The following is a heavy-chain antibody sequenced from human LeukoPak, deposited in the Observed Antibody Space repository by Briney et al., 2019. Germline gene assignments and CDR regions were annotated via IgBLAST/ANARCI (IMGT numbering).Heavy chain of an antibody. CDR3: ATSLFGDDAFDI. D-gene: IGHD3-10*01. J-gene: IGHJ3*02. CDR2: INAGNGNT. CDR1: GYTFTSYA. Sequence: GASVKVSCNASGYTFTSYAMHWVRQAPGQRLEWMGWINAGNGNTKYSQKFQGRVTITRDTSASTVYMELSSLRSEDTAVYYCATSLFGDDAFDIWGQGTMVTVSS. V-gene: IGHV1-3*01.